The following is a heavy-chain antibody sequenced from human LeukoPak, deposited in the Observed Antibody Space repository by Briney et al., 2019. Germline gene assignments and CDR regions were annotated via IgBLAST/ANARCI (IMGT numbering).Heavy chain of an antibody. Sequence: ASVKVSCKASGYTFTSYDINWVRQATGQGLEWMGWMNPNSGNTGYAQKFQGRVTMTRNTSISTAYMELSSLRSEDTAVYYCARGLKVYYYDSSGYYYSTTKHGMDVWGQGTTVTVSS. D-gene: IGHD3-22*01. V-gene: IGHV1-8*01. CDR1: GYTFTSYD. J-gene: IGHJ6*02. CDR2: MNPNSGNT. CDR3: ARGLKVYYYDSSGYYYSTTKHGMDV.